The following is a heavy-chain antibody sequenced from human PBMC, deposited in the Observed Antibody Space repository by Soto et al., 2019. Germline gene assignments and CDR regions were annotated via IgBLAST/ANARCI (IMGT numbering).Heavy chain of an antibody. D-gene: IGHD5-18*01. CDR3: ARGAADTAMVDS. Sequence: SETLSLTCTVSGGSIRSYYWTWIRQPPGKGLEWLGYIFYSGSTFYNPSLKSRVTISIHTSKSQFSLQLTSVTAADTAVYYCARGAADTAMVDSWGQGTLVT. CDR1: GGSIRSYY. V-gene: IGHV4-59*01. J-gene: IGHJ4*02. CDR2: IFYSGST.